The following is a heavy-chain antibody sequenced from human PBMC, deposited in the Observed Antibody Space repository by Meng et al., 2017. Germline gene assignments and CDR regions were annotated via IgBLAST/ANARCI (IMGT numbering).Heavy chain of an antibody. CDR3: ARELLWFGESAY. Sequence: ASVKVSCKASGYTFTSYDINWVRQATGQGLEWMGWMNPNSGNTGYAQKFQGRVTMTRNTSISTAYMELSSLRSGDTAVYYCARELLWFGESAYWGQGTLVTVSS. J-gene: IGHJ4*02. CDR2: MNPNSGNT. D-gene: IGHD3-10*01. CDR1: GYTFTSYD. V-gene: IGHV1-8*01.